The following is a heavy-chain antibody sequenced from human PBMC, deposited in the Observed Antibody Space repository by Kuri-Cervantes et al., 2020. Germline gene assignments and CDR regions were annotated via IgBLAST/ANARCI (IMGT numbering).Heavy chain of an antibody. CDR1: GFTFSSYA. CDR2: ISGSGDNT. D-gene: IGHD6-19*01. J-gene: IGHJ5*02. CDR3: AKDRGFSSGGGWFDP. Sequence: GGSLRLSCAASGFTFSSYAMTWVRQAPGKGLEWVSTISGSGDNTYYADSVKGRFTISRDNSKNTLYLQMYNLRAEDTVIYYCAKDRGFSSGGGWFDPWGQGTLVTVSS. V-gene: IGHV3-23*01.